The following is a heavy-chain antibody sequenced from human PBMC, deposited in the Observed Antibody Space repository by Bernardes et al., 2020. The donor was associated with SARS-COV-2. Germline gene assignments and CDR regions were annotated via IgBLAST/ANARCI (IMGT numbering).Heavy chain of an antibody. D-gene: IGHD1-26*01. J-gene: IGHJ5*02. V-gene: IGHV2-5*01. CDR1: GVSLSTTEVR. CDR3: AYRGLSDPSIAESNWFGP. CDR2: IYWNDEK. Sequence: SGPTLVKPTQTLTLTCTVSGVSLSTTEVRVGWIRQPPGKALEWLALIYWNDEKFYNPSLKSRLTITKDTSKNQVVLRMTNMDPVDTATYYCAYRGLSDPSIAESNWFGPWGQGTLVTVSS.